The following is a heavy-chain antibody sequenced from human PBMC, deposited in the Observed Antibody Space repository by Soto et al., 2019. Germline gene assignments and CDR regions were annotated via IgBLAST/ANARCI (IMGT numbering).Heavy chain of an antibody. Sequence: SETLSLTCTVSGGSVSTGSYDWSWIRQPPGKGLEWIGKIFFTGSAHYNPSLRNRVAMSVDTSKDQFSLTLTSVTAADTAVYYCARDGHGMDVWGQGTTVTVSS. CDR2: IFFTGSA. J-gene: IGHJ6*02. V-gene: IGHV4-61*01. CDR1: GGSVSTGSYD. CDR3: ARDGHGMDV.